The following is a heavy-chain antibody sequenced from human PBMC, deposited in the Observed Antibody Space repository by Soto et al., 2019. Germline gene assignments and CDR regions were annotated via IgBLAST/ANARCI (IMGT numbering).Heavy chain of an antibody. CDR2: IYYSGST. J-gene: IGHJ4*02. V-gene: IGHV4-39*07. Sequence: PSETLSLTCTVSGGSISSSSYYWGWIRQPPGKGLEWIGSIYYSGSTYYNPSLKSRVTISVNTSKNQFSLNLSSVTAADTALYYCASPSPRRRDGYNLFDYWGQGSLVTVSS. D-gene: IGHD5-12*01. CDR3: ASPSPRRRDGYNLFDY. CDR1: GGSISSSSYY.